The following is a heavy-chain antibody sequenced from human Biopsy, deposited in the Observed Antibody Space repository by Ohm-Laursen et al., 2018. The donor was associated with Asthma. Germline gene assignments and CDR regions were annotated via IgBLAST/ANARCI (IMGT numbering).Heavy chain of an antibody. CDR1: GASIKTDDHY. J-gene: IGHJ5*02. D-gene: IGHD3-22*01. V-gene: IGHV4-30-4*01. CDR3: ARASVVASSNWFDP. Sequence: SQTLSLTCPVSGASIKTDDHYWSWLRQPPGKGLEWFGFIHYSGSTSYNPSLKGGVTISVGTSKNQFSLKLSSVTAADTAVYYCARASVVASSNWFDPWGQGTLVTVSS. CDR2: IHYSGST.